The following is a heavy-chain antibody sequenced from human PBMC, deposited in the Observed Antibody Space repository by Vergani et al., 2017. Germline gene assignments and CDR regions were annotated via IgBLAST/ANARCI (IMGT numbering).Heavy chain of an antibody. CDR2: IYYSGST. CDR3: ARHAAYDDYYGSGVYNCFDP. J-gene: IGHJ5*02. CDR1: GGSISSSSYY. V-gene: IGHV4-39*01. Sequence: QLQLQESGPGLVKPSETLSLTCTVSGGSISSSSYYWGWIRQPPGKGLEWIGCIYYSGSTYYNPSLKSRVTISVNTSKNQFSLKLSSVTAADTAVYYCARHAAYDDYYGSGVYNCFDPWGQGTLVTVSS. D-gene: IGHD3-10*01.